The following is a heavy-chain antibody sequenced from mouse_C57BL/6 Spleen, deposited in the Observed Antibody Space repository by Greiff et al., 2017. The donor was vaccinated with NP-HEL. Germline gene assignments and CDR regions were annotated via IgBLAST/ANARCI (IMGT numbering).Heavy chain of an antibody. V-gene: IGHV1-12*01. D-gene: IGHD2-3*01. CDR2: LYPGHGDT. CDR1: GYTFTSYN. Sequence: SGAELVRPGASVKMSCKASGYTFTSYNMHWVKQTPRQGLEWIGALYPGHGDTSYIQKFKGKATLTVDKSSSTAYMQLSSLTSEDSAVYFCARGAWLLRGNAMDYWGQGTSVTVSS. J-gene: IGHJ4*01. CDR3: ARGAWLLRGNAMDY.